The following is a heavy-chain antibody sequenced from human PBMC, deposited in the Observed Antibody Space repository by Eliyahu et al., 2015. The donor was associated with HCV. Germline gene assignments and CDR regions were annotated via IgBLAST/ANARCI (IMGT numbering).Heavy chain of an antibody. CDR1: GFXXXSYG. D-gene: IGHD2-2*01. J-gene: IGHJ4*02. V-gene: IGHV3-30*18. CDR3: AKASCSSTSCNKDFDY. CDR2: ISYDGSNK. Sequence: QVQLVESGGGVVQPGXSLRLSCAASGFXXXSYGMHWVRQAPGKGLEWVAVISYDGSNKYYADSVKGRFTVSRDNSKNTLYLQMNSLRAEDTAVFYCAKASCSSTSCNKDFDYWGQGTLVTVSS.